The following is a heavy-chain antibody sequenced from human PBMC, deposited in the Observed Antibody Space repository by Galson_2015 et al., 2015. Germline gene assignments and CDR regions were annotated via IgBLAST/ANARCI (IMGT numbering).Heavy chain of an antibody. CDR1: GFTFSSYW. J-gene: IGHJ4*02. V-gene: IGHV3-7*01. CDR2: IKQDGSEK. D-gene: IGHD2-15*01. Sequence: SLRLSCAASGFTFSSYWMSWVRQAPGKGLEWVANIKQDGSEKYYVDSVKGRFTISRDNAKNSLYLQMNSLRAEDTAVYYCARGTRSVGGSCYGLWGQGTLVTVSS. CDR3: ARGTRSVGGSCYGL.